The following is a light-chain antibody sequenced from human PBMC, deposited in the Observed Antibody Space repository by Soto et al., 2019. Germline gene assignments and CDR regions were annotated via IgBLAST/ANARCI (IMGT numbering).Light chain of an antibody. CDR3: QSYDSGLSGSNVI. CDR1: SSNIGAGYD. V-gene: IGLV1-40*01. J-gene: IGLJ2*01. CDR2: GNS. Sequence: QSVLTQPPSVSGAPGQRVTISCTGSSSNIGAGYDVQWYQQLPGTAPKLLIYGNSNRPSGVPDRISGSKSGTSASLAITGLQAEDEADYYCQSYDSGLSGSNVIFGGGTKLTVL.